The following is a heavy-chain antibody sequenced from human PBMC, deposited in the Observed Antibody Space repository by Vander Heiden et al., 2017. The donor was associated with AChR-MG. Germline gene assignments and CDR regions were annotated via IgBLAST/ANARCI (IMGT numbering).Heavy chain of an antibody. D-gene: IGHD6-13*01. J-gene: IGHJ5*02. CDR3: ARQHHDSSSWYAPLYWFDP. CDR2: IYYSGST. Sequence: QLQLQESGPGLVKPSETLSLTCTVSGGSISSSSYYWGWIRQPPGKGLEWIGSIYYSGSTYYNPSLKSRVTISVDTSKNQFSLKLSSVTAADTAVYYCARQHHDSSSWYAPLYWFDPWGQGTLVTVSS. V-gene: IGHV4-39*01. CDR1: GGSISSSSYY.